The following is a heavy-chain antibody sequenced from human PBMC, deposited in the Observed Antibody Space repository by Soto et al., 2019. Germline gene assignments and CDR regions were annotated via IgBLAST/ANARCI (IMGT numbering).Heavy chain of an antibody. Sequence: ASVKVSCKASGYTFTSYYMHWVRQAPGQGLEWMGIINPSSGSTSYAQKFQGRVTMTRDTSTSTVYMELNSVRTEDTAVYYCARLRHLGATHVKYYYGMDVWGQGTTVTVSS. J-gene: IGHJ6*02. CDR1: GYTFTSYY. CDR2: INPSSGST. D-gene: IGHD1-26*01. V-gene: IGHV1-46*01. CDR3: ARLRHLGATHVKYYYGMDV.